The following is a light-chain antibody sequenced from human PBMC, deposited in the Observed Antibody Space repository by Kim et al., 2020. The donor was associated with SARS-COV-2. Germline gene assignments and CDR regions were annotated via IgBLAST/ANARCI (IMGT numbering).Light chain of an antibody. CDR1: KLGDKY. CDR3: QAWDSSTVV. Sequence: ESPGQAASITCSGDKLGDKYACWYQQKPGQSPVLVIYQDSKRPSGIPERFSGSNSGNTATLTISGTQAMDEADYYCQAWDSSTVVFGGGTQLTVL. V-gene: IGLV3-1*01. CDR2: QDS. J-gene: IGLJ2*01.